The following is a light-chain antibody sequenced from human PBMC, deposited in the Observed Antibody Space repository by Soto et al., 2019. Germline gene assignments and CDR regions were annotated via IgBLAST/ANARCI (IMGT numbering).Light chain of an antibody. CDR1: SSDVGGYNY. V-gene: IGLV2-14*01. CDR3: SSYPSRSTSVV. CDR2: DVS. J-gene: IGLJ2*01. Sequence: QSVLTQPASVSGSPGQSITISCTGTSSDVGGYNYVSWYQQHPGKAPKLMIYDVSNRPSGVSNRFSGSKSGNKASLTISWLPAEDEADYYCSSYPSRSTSVVFGVGTTLTVL.